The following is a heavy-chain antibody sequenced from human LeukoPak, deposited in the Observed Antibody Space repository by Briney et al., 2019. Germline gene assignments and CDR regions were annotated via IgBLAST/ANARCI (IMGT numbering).Heavy chain of an antibody. J-gene: IGHJ4*02. D-gene: IGHD1-26*01. Sequence: GGPLRLSCAASGFTFDDYGMSWVRQAPGKGLEWVSGINWNGGSTVYADSVKGRFTISRDNAKNSLYLQMNSLRAEDTALYYCARGRADSGSYYSLDYWGQGTLVTVSS. V-gene: IGHV3-20*04. CDR3: ARGRADSGSYYSLDY. CDR2: INWNGGST. CDR1: GFTFDDYG.